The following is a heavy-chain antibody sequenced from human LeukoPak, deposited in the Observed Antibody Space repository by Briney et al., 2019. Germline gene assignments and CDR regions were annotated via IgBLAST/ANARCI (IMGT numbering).Heavy chain of an antibody. Sequence: PGGSLRLSCAASGFTFNTYGMHWVRQAPGKGLEWVAFIRYDGSNKYYADSVKGRFNISRDNSKNTLYMQMNSLRAGDTAVYYCAKDRLGATLYFDYWGQGTLVTVSS. CDR3: AKDRLGATLYFDY. D-gene: IGHD1-26*01. V-gene: IGHV3-30*02. CDR2: IRYDGSNK. CDR1: GFTFNTYG. J-gene: IGHJ4*02.